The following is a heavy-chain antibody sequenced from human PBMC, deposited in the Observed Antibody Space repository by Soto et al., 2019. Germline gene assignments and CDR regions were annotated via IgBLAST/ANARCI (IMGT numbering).Heavy chain of an antibody. V-gene: IGHV4-4*09. J-gene: IGHJ6*03. CDR3: ARTLDYGHMDV. D-gene: IGHD3-16*01. Sequence: PSETLSLTCTVSGDSVRNQDWIWIRRPPGRGLEWIGYIYRSGSTKYNPSLKSRLTISVDTSKNQFSLKLSSVTAADTAVYYCARTLDYGHMDVWGKGTTVTVSS. CDR2: IYRSGST. CDR1: GDSVRNQD.